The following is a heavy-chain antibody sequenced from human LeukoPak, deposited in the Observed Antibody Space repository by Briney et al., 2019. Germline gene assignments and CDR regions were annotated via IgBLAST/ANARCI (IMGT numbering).Heavy chain of an antibody. CDR2: INHSGST. Sequence: PSETLSLTCAVYGGSFSGYYWSWIRQPPGKGLEWIGEINHSGSTNYNPSLKSRVTISVDTSKNQFSLKLSSVTAADTAVYYCARARRGKVDTAMVFDYWGQGTLVTVSS. D-gene: IGHD5-18*01. CDR3: ARARRGKVDTAMVFDY. J-gene: IGHJ4*02. CDR1: GGSFSGYY. V-gene: IGHV4-34*01.